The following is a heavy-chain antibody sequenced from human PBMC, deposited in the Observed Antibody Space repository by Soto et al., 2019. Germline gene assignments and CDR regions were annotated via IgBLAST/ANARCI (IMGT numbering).Heavy chain of an antibody. CDR2: FDPEDGET. V-gene: IGHV1-24*01. D-gene: IGHD3-22*01. Sequence: ASVKVSCKVSGYTLTELSMHWVRQAPGKGLEWMGGFDPEDGETIYAQKFQGRLTMTEDTSTDTAYMELSSLRSEDTAVYYCATPFYDSSGYSLWGQGTLVTVS. J-gene: IGHJ4*02. CDR3: ATPFYDSSGYSL. CDR1: GYTLTELS.